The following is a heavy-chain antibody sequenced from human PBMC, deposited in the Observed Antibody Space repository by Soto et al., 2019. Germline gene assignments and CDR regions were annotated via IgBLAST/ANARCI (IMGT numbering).Heavy chain of an antibody. CDR3: ARDRRHYYDTINYYVYLDS. CDR2: IFYTGAS. CDR1: GGSISYGGSY. J-gene: IGHJ4*02. Sequence: SETLSLTCTVSGGSISYGGSYWNWLRQFPGQGLEWIGYIFYTGASYSNPSLRGRVGISVDTSKNQFSLRLSSVTAADTAVYYCARDRRHYYDTINYYVYLDSWGQGIPVTVSS. D-gene: IGHD3-22*01. V-gene: IGHV4-31*03.